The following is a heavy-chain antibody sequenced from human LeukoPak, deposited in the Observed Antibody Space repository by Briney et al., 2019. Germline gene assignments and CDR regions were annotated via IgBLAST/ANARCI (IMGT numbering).Heavy chain of an antibody. V-gene: IGHV4-39*01. J-gene: IGHJ4*02. CDR2: IYYSGST. D-gene: IGHD2-2*01. CDR1: GGSISSSSYY. Sequence: SETLSLTCTVSGGSISSSSYYWGWIRQPPGKGLEWIGSIYYSGSTYYNPSLKSRVTISVDTSKNQFSLKLSSVTAADTAVYYCARVPPPLGYCSSTSCYHLFGFDYWGQGTLVTVSP. CDR3: ARVPPPLGYCSSTSCYHLFGFDY.